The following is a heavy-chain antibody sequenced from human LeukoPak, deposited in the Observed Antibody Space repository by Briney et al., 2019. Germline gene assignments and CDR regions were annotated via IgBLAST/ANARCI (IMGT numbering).Heavy chain of an antibody. J-gene: IGHJ4*02. CDR3: ARGKDYVPPYYFDY. Sequence: PSETLSLTCTVSGGSISSYYWSWIRQPPGKGLEWIGYIYYSGSTNYNPSLKSRVTISVDPSKNQFSLKLSSVTAADTAVYYCARGKDYVPPYYFDYWGQGTLVTVSS. D-gene: IGHD4-17*01. CDR2: IYYSGST. V-gene: IGHV4-59*01. CDR1: GGSISSYY.